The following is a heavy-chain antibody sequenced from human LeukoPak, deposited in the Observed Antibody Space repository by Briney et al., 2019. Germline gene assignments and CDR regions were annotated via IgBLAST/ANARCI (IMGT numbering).Heavy chain of an antibody. CDR2: INHSGTT. Sequence: SETLSLTCAVYGGSFSGYYWSWIRQPPGKGLEWIGDINHSGTTNYNPSLESRVTISKETSKKQFSLKLNSVTAADTAVYYCARARMDVWGQGITVTVSS. V-gene: IGHV4-34*01. J-gene: IGHJ6*02. CDR3: ARARMDV. CDR1: GGSFSGYY.